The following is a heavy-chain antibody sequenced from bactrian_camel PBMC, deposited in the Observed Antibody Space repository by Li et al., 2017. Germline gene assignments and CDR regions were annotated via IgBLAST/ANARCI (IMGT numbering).Heavy chain of an antibody. CDR3: AKDRTYCDDAYCYGPHESDY. D-gene: IGHD2*01. CDR2: IDTGGGNT. V-gene: IGHV3S40*01. CDR1: GFTFSSSD. J-gene: IGHJ4*01. Sequence: VQLVESGGGLVQPGGSLRLSCTASGFTFSSSDMSWGRQIPGKGLEWVSGIDTGGGNTYYADPVKGRFTISRDNAKNTLYLQLNSLKTEDTAMYYCAKDRTYCDDAYCYGPHESDYWGQGTQVTVS.